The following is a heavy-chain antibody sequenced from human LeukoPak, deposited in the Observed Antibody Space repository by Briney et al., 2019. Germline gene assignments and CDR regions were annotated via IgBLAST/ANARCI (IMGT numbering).Heavy chain of an antibody. Sequence: PGGSLRLSCAASGFTFSSYAMSWVRQAPGKGLEWVAVIWYDGSNKYYADSVKGRFTISRDNSKNTLYLQMNSLRAEDTAVYYCARPKYSSGWYFDYWGQGTLVTVSS. CDR1: GFTFSSYA. D-gene: IGHD6-19*01. CDR3: ARPKYSSGWYFDY. CDR2: IWYDGSNK. J-gene: IGHJ4*02. V-gene: IGHV3-33*08.